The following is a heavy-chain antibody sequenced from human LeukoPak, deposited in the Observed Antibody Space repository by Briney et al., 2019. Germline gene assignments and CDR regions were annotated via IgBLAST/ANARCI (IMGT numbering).Heavy chain of an antibody. CDR1: GFTFDEYA. J-gene: IGHJ3*02. Sequence: GGSLRLSCAASGFTFDEYAMHWVRQAPGKGLEWVSLISGDGATTYYAPSVKGRVTVSRDNNKNSLFLQMNNLRAEDSALYYCAKDLSMVFDAFNIWGQGTLVTVSS. V-gene: IGHV3-43*02. CDR2: ISGDGATT. D-gene: IGHD4/OR15-4a*01. CDR3: AKDLSMVFDAFNI.